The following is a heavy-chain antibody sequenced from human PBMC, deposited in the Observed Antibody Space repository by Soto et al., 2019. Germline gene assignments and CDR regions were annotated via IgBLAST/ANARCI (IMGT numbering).Heavy chain of an antibody. Sequence: PGGSLRLSCAASGFTFSSYGMHWVRQAPGKGLEWVAIISYDGSNKYFADSVKGRFTISRDNSKNTLYLLMNSLRAEDTAVYYCAKDSSGYYYGGSDYWGQGTLVTVSS. CDR3: AKDSSGYYYGGSDY. CDR2: ISYDGSNK. CDR1: GFTFSSYG. V-gene: IGHV3-30*18. J-gene: IGHJ4*02. D-gene: IGHD3-22*01.